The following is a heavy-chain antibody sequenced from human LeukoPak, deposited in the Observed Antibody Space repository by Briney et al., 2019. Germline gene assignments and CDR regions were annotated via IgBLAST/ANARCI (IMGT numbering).Heavy chain of an antibody. CDR1: GFTFNRYS. CDR3: ARNTPSLSTNGMDV. Sequence: GGSLRLSCAVSGFTFNRYSMNWVRQAPGKGLEWVSVISGGSTSTFYADSAKGRFTTSRDNAKNSLYLQMDSLRAEDTAVYYCARNTPSLSTNGMDVWGQGTTVTVSS. V-gene: IGHV3-21*01. CDR2: ISGGSTST. D-gene: IGHD3-3*02. J-gene: IGHJ6*02.